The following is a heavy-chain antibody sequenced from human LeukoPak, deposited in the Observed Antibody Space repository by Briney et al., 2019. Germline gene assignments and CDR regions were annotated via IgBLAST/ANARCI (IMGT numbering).Heavy chain of an antibody. D-gene: IGHD1-14*01. CDR3: ARDIPRTGWFDP. J-gene: IGHJ5*02. CDR2: INPNSGGT. V-gene: IGHV1-2*02. Sequence: GASVKVSCKASGYTFTGYYMHWVRQAPGHGLEWMGWINPNSGGTNYAQKFQGRVTMTRDTSISTAYMELSRLRSDDTAVYYCARDIPRTGWFDPWGQGTLVTVSS. CDR1: GYTFTGYY.